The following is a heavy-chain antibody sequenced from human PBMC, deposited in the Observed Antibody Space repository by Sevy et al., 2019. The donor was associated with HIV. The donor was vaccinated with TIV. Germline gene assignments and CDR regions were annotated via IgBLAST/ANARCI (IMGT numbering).Heavy chain of an antibody. Sequence: GGSLRLSCAASGFNIRAHWMLWVRQAPGKGLEWEANINEDGSTKYYLDSVKGRFTISRDNAENSAFLQMNSLRVEDTAVYYCVRALLKADSLWGQGTLVTVSS. D-gene: IGHD1-26*01. CDR1: GFNIRAHW. CDR3: VRALLKADSL. J-gene: IGHJ4*02. V-gene: IGHV3-7*01. CDR2: INEDGSTK.